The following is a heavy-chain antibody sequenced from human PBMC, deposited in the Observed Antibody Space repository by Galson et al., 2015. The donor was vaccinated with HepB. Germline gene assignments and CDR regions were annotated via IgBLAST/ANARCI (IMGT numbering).Heavy chain of an antibody. J-gene: IGHJ4*02. CDR2: INHSGST. CDR1: GGSFSGYY. V-gene: IGHV4-34*01. D-gene: IGHD6-19*01. Sequence: SETLSLTCAVYGGSFSGYYWSWIRQPPGKGLEWIGEINHSGSTNYNPSLKSRVTISVDTSKNQFSLKLSSVTAADTAVYYCARAPYSSGWNFDYWGQGTLVTVPS. CDR3: ARAPYSSGWNFDY.